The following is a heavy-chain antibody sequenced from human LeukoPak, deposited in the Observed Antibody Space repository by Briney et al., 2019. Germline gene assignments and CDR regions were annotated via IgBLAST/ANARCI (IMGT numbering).Heavy chain of an antibody. CDR3: ARVGPGITMIVVVDYCYYYYMDV. J-gene: IGHJ6*03. V-gene: IGHV1-18*01. D-gene: IGHD3-22*01. CDR1: GYTFTSYG. CDR2: ISAYNGNT. Sequence: ASVKVSCKASGYTFTSYGISWVRQAPGQGLEWMGWISAYNGNTNYAQKLQGRVTMTTDTSTSTAYMELRSLRSDDTAVYYCARVGPGITMIVVVDYCYYYYMDVWGKGTTVTISS.